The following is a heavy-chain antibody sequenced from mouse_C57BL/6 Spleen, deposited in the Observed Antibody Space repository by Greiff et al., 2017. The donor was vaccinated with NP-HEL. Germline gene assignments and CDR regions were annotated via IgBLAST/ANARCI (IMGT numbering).Heavy chain of an antibody. J-gene: IGHJ4*01. CDR2: IYPGSGST. CDR3: ARSGTYYAMDY. Sequence: VQLQQSGAELMKPGASVKLSCKATGYTFTSYWITWVKQRPGQGLEWIGDIYPGSGSTNYNEKFKSKATLTVDTSSSTAYMQLSSLTSEDTAVYYCARSGTYYAMDYWGQGTSVTVSS. V-gene: IGHV1-55*01. CDR1: GYTFTSYW. D-gene: IGHD4-1*01.